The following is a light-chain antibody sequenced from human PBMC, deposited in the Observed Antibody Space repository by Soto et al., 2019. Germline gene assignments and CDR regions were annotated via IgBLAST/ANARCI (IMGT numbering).Light chain of an antibody. CDR2: DAS. CDR1: QSVGGF. J-gene: IGKJ4*01. Sequence: EIVLTQSPATLSLSPGERAALSCRASQSVGGFLAWYQQRPGQPPRLLIYDASDRATGIPARFSGSGSWTDFTLTISRLEPEDFAIYYCQQRSNWPLTFGGGTRVTI. V-gene: IGKV3-11*01. CDR3: QQRSNWPLT.